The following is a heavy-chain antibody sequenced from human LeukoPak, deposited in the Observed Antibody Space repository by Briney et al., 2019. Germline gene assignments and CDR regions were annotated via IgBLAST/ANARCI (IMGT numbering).Heavy chain of an antibody. CDR1: GYTFTGYY. V-gene: IGHV7-4-1*02. Sequence: PAASVKVSCKASGYTFTGYYMHWVRQAPGQGLEWMGWINTNTGNPTYAQGFTGRFVFSLDISVSTAYLQISSLKAEDTAVYYCARDNPEYSSGWYRSAPYYYYGMDVWGQGTTVTVSS. J-gene: IGHJ6*02. CDR2: INTNTGNP. D-gene: IGHD6-19*01. CDR3: ARDNPEYSSGWYRSAPYYYYGMDV.